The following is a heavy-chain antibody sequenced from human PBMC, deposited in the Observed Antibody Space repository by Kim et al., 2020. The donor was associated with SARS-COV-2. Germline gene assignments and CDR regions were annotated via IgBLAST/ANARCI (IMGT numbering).Heavy chain of an antibody. V-gene: IGHV3-23*01. CDR3: VKIDVIRGVIDF. J-gene: IGHJ4*02. CDR2: ISGSAVST. CDR1: EIAFSSNA. Sequence: GGSLRLSCAASEIAFSSNAMTWVRQAPGKGLEWNSTISGSAVSTYYADSVKGRFTISRDNTQNMVYVHMNSLRAEDTAIYYCVKIDVIRGVIDFWGQGTLVTVSS. D-gene: IGHD3-10*01.